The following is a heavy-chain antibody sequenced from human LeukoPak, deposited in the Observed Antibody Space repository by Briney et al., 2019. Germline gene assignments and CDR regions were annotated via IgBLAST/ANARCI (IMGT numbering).Heavy chain of an antibody. CDR1: GGSISSGGYY. D-gene: IGHD2-2*02. CDR2: IYYSGST. CDR3: ACLGYCSSTSCYMGFGNWFDP. V-gene: IGHV4-61*08. Sequence: PSETLSLNCTVSGGSISSGGYYWSWIRQHPGQGLEWIGYIYYSGSTNYNPSLKSRVTISVDTSKNQFSLKLSSVTAADTAVYYCACLGYCSSTSCYMGFGNWFDPWGQGTLVTVSS. J-gene: IGHJ5*02.